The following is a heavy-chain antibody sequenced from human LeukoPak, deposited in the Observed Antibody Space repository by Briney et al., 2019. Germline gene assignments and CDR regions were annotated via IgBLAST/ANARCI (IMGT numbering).Heavy chain of an antibody. D-gene: IGHD6-13*01. CDR1: GGSFSGYY. CDR3: ARGLPNGSSLDY. J-gene: IGHJ4*02. V-gene: IGHV4-34*01. CDR2: INHSGST. Sequence: SETLSLTCAVYGGSFSGYYWSWIRQPPGKGLEWIGEINHSGSTNYNPSPKSRVTISVDTSKNQFSLKLSSVTAADTAVYYCARGLPNGSSLDYWGQGTLVTVSS.